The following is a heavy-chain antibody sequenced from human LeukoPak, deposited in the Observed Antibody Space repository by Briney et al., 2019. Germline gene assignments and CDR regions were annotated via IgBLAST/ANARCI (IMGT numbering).Heavy chain of an antibody. CDR3: ARDSNPYYYDSSGYGY. CDR2: ISSSSSYI. Sequence: GGSLRLSCAASGFTFSSYSMNWVRPAPGKRLEWVSSISSSSSYIYYADSVKGRFTISRDNAKNSLYLQMNSLRAEDTAVYYCARDSNPYYYDSSGYGYWGQGTLVTVSS. CDR1: GFTFSSYS. V-gene: IGHV3-21*01. D-gene: IGHD3-22*01. J-gene: IGHJ4*02.